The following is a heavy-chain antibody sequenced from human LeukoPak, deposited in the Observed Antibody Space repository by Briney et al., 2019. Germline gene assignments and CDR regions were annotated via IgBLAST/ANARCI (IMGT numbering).Heavy chain of an antibody. V-gene: IGHV3-21*01. CDR1: VLPFSRYS. CDR2: ISCSSSYI. Sequence: GGSVRLLCAVSVLPFSRYSMNWVRRAPGKGLEGGSSISCSSSYIYYAESVKGRFTISRDNAKNSLYLQMNSLRAEDTAVYYCARDTQMVVKGYYYYYYMDVWGKGTTVTVSS. D-gene: IGHD2-15*01. J-gene: IGHJ6*03. CDR3: ARDTQMVVKGYYYYYYMDV.